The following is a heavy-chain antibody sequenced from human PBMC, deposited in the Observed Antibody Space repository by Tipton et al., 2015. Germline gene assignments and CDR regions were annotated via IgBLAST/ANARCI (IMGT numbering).Heavy chain of an antibody. Sequence: LRLSCTVSGGSISSDYWSWIRQPPGKRLEWIGNLHYTGSINYNPSLKSRVTISLDTSKNQFSLKVSSVTAADTAVYYCARGAGNSSFCDFDYWGQRSLVTASS. CDR1: GGSISSDY. D-gene: IGHD6-6*01. CDR3: ARGAGNSSFCDFDY. J-gene: IGHJ4*02. V-gene: IGHV4-59*01. CDR2: LHYTGSI.